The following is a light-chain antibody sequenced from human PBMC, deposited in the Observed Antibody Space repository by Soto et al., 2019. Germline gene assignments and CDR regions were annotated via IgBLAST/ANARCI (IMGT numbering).Light chain of an antibody. CDR2: GAS. CDR1: QSVSNN. V-gene: IGKV3D-15*01. Sequence: IVLTQSPGTLSLSPGERATLSCRASQSVSNNLAWYQQKPGQAPRLLIYGASTRATGIPARFSGSGSGTEFTLTISSLQSEDFAVYYCQQYNNWPLTFGGGTKVDIK. J-gene: IGKJ4*01. CDR3: QQYNNWPLT.